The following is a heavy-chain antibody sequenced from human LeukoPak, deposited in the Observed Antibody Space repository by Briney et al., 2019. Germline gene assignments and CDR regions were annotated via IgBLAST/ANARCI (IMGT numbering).Heavy chain of an antibody. D-gene: IGHD1-26*01. CDR1: GGTFSSYA. CDR3: ARGPRGGATRYYFDY. V-gene: IGHV1-69*06. J-gene: IGHJ4*02. CDR2: IIPTFGTA. Sequence: SVKVSCKASGGTFSSYAISWVRQAPGQGLEWMGRIIPTFGTANYAQKFQGRVTITADKSTSTAYMELSSLRSEDTAVYYCARGPRGGATRYYFDYWGQGTLVTVSS.